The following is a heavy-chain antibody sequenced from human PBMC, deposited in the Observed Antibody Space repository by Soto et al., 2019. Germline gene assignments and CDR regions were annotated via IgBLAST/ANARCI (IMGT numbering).Heavy chain of an antibody. CDR3: VRRGETHDHSSVLNEGPLDF. CDR1: GYTFTNYY. D-gene: IGHD3-22*01. J-gene: IGHJ4*02. V-gene: IGHV1-46*01. CDR2: INPSAGRT. Sequence: QVQLVQSGAEVKKPGASVKVSCTASGYTFTNYYMHWVRQAPGQGLEWMGIINPSAGRTSYEQKFQGRVTMTRDTSTSTVFMELSSLRSGDTAIYYCVRRGETHDHSSVLNEGPLDFWGQGTLVTVSS.